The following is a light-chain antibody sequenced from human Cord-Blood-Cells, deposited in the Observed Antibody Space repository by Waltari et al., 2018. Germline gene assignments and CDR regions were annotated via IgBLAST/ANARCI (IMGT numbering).Light chain of an antibody. Sequence: AIRITQSPSSLSASTGDRVTITCRASQGISSYLAWYQQKPGKAPKLLIYAASTLQSXXXXXFSGSGSGTDFTLTISCLQSEDFATYYCQQYYSYLYTFGQGTKLEIK. V-gene: IGKV1-8*01. CDR2: AAS. CDR3: QQYYSYLYT. CDR1: QGISSY. J-gene: IGKJ2*01.